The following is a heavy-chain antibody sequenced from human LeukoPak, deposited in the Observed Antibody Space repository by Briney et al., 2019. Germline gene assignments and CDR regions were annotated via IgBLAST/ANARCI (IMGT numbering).Heavy chain of an antibody. J-gene: IGHJ6*03. V-gene: IGHV1-8*01. D-gene: IGHD6-25*01. CDR3: ARAERRHYYYYMDV. CDR1: GYTFTSYD. Sequence: ASVKVSCKASGYTFTSYDINWVRQATGQGLEWMGWMNPNSGNTGYAQKFQGRVTMTRNTSISTAYMELSSLRSEDTAVYYCARAERRHYYYYMDVWGKGTTVTVSS. CDR2: MNPNSGNT.